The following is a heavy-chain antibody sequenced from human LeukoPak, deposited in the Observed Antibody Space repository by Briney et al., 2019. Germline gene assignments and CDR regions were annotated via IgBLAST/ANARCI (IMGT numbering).Heavy chain of an antibody. D-gene: IGHD6-19*01. CDR3: ARAPYSSGWYGDFQH. V-gene: IGHV4-38-2*02. CDR1: GYSIGSGYY. CDR2: IYHSGST. Sequence: SETLSLTCTVSGYSIGSGYYWGWIRQPPGKGLEWIGSIYHSGSTYSNPSLKSRVTVSVDTSKNQFSLKLSSVTAADTAVYYCARAPYSSGWYGDFQHWGQGTLVTVSS. J-gene: IGHJ1*01.